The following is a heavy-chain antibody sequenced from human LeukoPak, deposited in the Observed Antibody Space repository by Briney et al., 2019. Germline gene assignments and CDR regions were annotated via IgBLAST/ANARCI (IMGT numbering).Heavy chain of an antibody. Sequence: PSETLPLTCSVSGGSMSDSITWGWVRPPPGKGLEWLANIHDDGRTAPNPSLRSRLTISQDRSKNQFSLKVSSVTAADTAFYYCAKVLTAAGLDLWGQGILVTVSS. CDR3: AKVLTAAGLDL. CDR2: IHDDGRT. CDR1: GGSMSDSIT. J-gene: IGHJ5*02. V-gene: IGHV4/OR15-8*01. D-gene: IGHD6-25*01.